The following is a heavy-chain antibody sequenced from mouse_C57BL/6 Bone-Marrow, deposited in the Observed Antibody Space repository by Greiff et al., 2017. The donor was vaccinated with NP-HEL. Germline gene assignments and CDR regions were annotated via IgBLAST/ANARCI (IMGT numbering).Heavy chain of an antibody. CDR3: TSGVPRFAY. V-gene: IGHV14-4*01. J-gene: IGHJ3*01. Sequence: VQLQESGAELVRPGASVKLSCTASGFNFKGDYMHWVKQRPEQGLEWIGWIDPENGDTEYASKFQGKATITADTSSNTAYLQLSSLTSEDTDVYCCTSGVPRFAYWGQGTLVTVSA. D-gene: IGHD5-1*01. CDR1: GFNFKGDY. CDR2: IDPENGDT.